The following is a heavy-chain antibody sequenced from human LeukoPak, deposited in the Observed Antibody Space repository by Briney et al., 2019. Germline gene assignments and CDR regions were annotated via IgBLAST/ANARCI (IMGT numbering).Heavy chain of an antibody. V-gene: IGHV5-51*01. CDR3: ARQGPSDY. CDR1: GYIFSTTW. Sequence: GESLKISCKTSGYIFSTTWIGWVRQLPGKGLEWMGIIFPRDSDTGYSPSFRGQVTISADTSISTAYLQWSSLKASDTAIYYCARQGPSDYWGQGTLVTVSS. CDR2: IFPRDSDT. J-gene: IGHJ4*02.